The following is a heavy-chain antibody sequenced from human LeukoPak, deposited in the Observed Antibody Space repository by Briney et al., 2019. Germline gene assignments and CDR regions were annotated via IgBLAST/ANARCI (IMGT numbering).Heavy chain of an antibody. J-gene: IGHJ4*02. D-gene: IGHD6-19*01. CDR2: IWYDGSNK. CDR3: ARDPIIAVAGLDY. CDR1: GFTFSSYG. V-gene: IGHV3-33*01. Sequence: GGSLRLSCAASGFTFSSYGMHWVRQAPGKGLEWVAVIWYDGSNKYYADSVKGRLTISRDNSKNTLYLQMNSLRAEDTAVYYCARDPIIAVAGLDYWGQGTLVTVSS.